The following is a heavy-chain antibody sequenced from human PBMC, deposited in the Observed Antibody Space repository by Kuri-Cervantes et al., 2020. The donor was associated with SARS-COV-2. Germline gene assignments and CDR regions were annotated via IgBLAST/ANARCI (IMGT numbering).Heavy chain of an antibody. V-gene: IGHV3-30-3*01. CDR1: GFTFSSYA. Sequence: GGSLRLSCAASGFTFSSYAMHWVRQAPGKGLEWVAVISYDGSNKYYADSVKGRFTISRDNSKNTLYLQMNSLRAEDAAVYYCARTINQGDSGYETLYYYMDVWGKGTTVTVSS. J-gene: IGHJ6*03. CDR2: ISYDGSNK. D-gene: IGHD5-12*01. CDR3: ARTINQGDSGYETLYYYMDV.